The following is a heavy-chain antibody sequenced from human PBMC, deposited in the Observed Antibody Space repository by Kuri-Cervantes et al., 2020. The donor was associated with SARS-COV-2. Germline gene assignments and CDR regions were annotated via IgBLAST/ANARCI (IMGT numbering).Heavy chain of an antibody. CDR1: GFTFNNYA. CDR3: ARGRVGVQDF. J-gene: IGHJ4*02. CDR2: TSYDGTSK. Sequence: SLSLTCAASGFTFNNYAMHWVRQTPGEGLEWVAITSYDGTSKYYADSVKGRFTISRDNSKNTLYLQMNNLRGDDTAVYFCARGRVGVQDFWGQGTLVTVSS. D-gene: IGHD2-21*01. V-gene: IGHV3-30-3*01.